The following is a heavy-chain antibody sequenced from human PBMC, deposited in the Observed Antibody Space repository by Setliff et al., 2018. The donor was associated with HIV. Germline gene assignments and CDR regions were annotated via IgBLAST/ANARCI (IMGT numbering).Heavy chain of an antibody. CDR3: AKGVKYLGP. J-gene: IGHJ5*02. CDR1: GFTFKDFS. V-gene: IGHV3-23*01. CDR2: ISGSGGST. Sequence: GGSLRLSCAASGFTFKDFSMAWVRQAPGKGLEWVSAISGSGGSTYYGDSVQGRFTISRDNSINIVYLHMNSLIAEDTAVYYCAKGVKYLGPWGQGTLVTVSS. D-gene: IGHD2-2*02.